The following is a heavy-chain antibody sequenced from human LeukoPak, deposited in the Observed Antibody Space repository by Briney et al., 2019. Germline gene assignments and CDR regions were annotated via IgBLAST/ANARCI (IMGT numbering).Heavy chain of an antibody. J-gene: IGHJ5*02. CDR2: IYYSGST. CDR3: ARAYGSGSYFHWFDP. V-gene: IGHV4-39*01. D-gene: IGHD3-10*01. CDR1: GGSISSSSYY. Sequence: SETLSLTCTVSGGSISSSSYYWGWIRQPPGKGLEWIGSIYYSGSTYYNPSLKSRVTISIDTSKNQFSLKLSSVTAADTAVYYCARAYGSGSYFHWFDPWGQGTLVTVSS.